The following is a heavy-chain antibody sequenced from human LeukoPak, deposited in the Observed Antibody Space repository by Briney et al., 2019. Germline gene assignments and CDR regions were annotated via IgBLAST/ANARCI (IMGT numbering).Heavy chain of an antibody. CDR2: IIPIFGTA. J-gene: IGHJ5*02. V-gene: IGHV1-69*05. CDR3: ARGTQQQLYWFDP. CDR1: GGTFSSYA. Sequence: ASVKVCCKASGGTFSSYAISWVRQAPGQGLEWMGGIIPIFGTANYAQKFQGRVTITTDESTSTAYMELSSLRSEDTAVYYCARGTQQQLYWFDPWGQGTLVTVSS. D-gene: IGHD6-13*01.